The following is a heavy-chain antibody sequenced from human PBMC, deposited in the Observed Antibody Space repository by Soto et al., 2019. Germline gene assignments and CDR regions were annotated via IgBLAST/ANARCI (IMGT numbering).Heavy chain of an antibody. V-gene: IGHV1-18*01. Sequence: ASVKVCCKASGYTFTSYGICWLRQAHGQGLEWMGWISAYNGNTNYAQKLQGRVTMTTDTSTSTAYMELRSLRSDDTAVHYCARVAIRNYYMDVWGKGTTVTVSS. D-gene: IGHD3-3*02. CDR1: GYTFTSYG. CDR2: ISAYNGNT. CDR3: ARVAIRNYYMDV. J-gene: IGHJ6*03.